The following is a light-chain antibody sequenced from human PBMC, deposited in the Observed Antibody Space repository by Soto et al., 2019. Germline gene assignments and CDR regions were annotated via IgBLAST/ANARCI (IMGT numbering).Light chain of an antibody. CDR3: QERSNWSWT. V-gene: IGKV3-11*01. Sequence: EIVFTQSPATLSLSPGERATLSCRASHSVGSYLAWYQQKPGQAPRLLIYDASNRATGIPARFSGSGSGTDFTLTISXLEPEDFAVYYCQERSNWSWTFGQGT. CDR2: DAS. CDR1: HSVGSY. J-gene: IGKJ1*01.